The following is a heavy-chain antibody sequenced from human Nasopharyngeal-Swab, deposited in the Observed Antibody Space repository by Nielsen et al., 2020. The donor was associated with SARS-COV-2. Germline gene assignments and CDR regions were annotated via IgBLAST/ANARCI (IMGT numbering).Heavy chain of an antibody. D-gene: IGHD3-10*01. CDR3: AKDYYGSGSYLGWLSGPEYYFDC. Sequence: GGSLRLSCAASGFTFSSYGMHWVRQAPGKGLEWVAVISYDGSNKYYADSVKGRFTISRDNSKNTLYLQMNSLRAEDTAVYYCAKDYYGSGSYLGWLSGPEYYFDCWGQGTLVTVSS. CDR2: ISYDGSNK. J-gene: IGHJ4*02. CDR1: GFTFSSYG. V-gene: IGHV3-30*18.